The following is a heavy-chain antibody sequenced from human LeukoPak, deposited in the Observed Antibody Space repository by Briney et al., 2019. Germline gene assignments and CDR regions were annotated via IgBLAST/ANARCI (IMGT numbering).Heavy chain of an antibody. J-gene: IGHJ6*02. V-gene: IGHV3-30*03. CDR2: ISYDGSNK. CDR3: ARDSYGMDV. CDR1: GFTFSSYG. Sequence: PGGSLRLSCRASGFTFSSYGMHWVRQAPGKGLEWVAVISYDGSNKYYADSVKGRFTISRDNSKNTLYLQMNSLRAEDTAVYYCARDSYGMDVGGQGTTVTVSS.